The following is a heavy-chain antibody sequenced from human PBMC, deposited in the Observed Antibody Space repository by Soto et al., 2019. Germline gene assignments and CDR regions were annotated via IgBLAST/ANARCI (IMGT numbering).Heavy chain of an antibody. D-gene: IGHD3-16*02. V-gene: IGHV1-3*04. CDR3: ARGHGGGSYRIDY. CDR1: GYVLTYYT. J-gene: IGHJ4*02. CDR2: VHTGNGAT. Sequence: QVQLVQSGPEVKKPGAPLKVSCKPSGYVLTYYTIHWVRQAPGQRLEWMGWVHTGNGATKYSQRLQDRITITRDTSASTASLELSSLTSEDTAVYYCARGHGGGSYRIDYGGQGTLVTVSS.